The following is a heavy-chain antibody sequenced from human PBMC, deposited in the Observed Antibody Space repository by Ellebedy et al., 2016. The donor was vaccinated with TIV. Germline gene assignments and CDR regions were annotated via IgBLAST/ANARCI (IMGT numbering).Heavy chain of an antibody. V-gene: IGHV3-30*02. CDR2: KRFDGTNE. Sequence: PGGSLRLSCVASGFTFNKYGMHWVRQAPGKGLEWVAFKRFDGTNEFYGDAVKGRFTISRDNSKNTVFLQLDSLTAEDTAVYYCAKDIRNVGQNGMDVWGQGTTVIVSS. CDR3: AKDIRNVGQNGMDV. CDR1: GFTFNKYG. D-gene: IGHD1-26*01. J-gene: IGHJ6*02.